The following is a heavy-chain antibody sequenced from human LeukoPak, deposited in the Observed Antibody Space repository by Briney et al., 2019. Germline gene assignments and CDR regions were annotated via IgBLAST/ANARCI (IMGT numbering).Heavy chain of an antibody. Sequence: GGSVRLSCAASGFIFSGYGMHWVRQAPGKGLEWVALIRYDGGNKYYVDSVKGRFTISRDSSKNTVYLQMNSLRAEDTAVYYCAKEGTASKPSDLDYWGQGTLVTVSS. D-gene: IGHD1/OR15-1a*01. V-gene: IGHV3-30*02. CDR2: IRYDGGNK. J-gene: IGHJ4*02. CDR1: GFIFSGYG. CDR3: AKEGTASKPSDLDY.